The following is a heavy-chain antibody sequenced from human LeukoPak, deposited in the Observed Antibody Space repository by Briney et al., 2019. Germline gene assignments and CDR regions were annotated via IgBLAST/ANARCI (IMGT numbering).Heavy chain of an antibody. CDR1: GFXFPSYV. J-gene: IGHJ6*02. Sequence: GGSLRLSCVASGFXFPSYVISWVRQAPGKGPEWVSTISGSGETTYYADSVKGRSTISRDNSKNTQYLQMNSLRAEDTAVYYCAKALRRSATYHYGMDVWGQGTTVTVSS. D-gene: IGHD5-12*01. CDR2: ISGSGETT. CDR3: AKALRRSATYHYGMDV. V-gene: IGHV3-23*01.